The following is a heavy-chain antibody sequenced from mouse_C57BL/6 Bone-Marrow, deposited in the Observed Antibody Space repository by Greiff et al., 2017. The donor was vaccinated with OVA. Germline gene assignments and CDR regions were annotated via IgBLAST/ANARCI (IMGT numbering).Heavy chain of an antibody. CDR1: GYTFTSYG. V-gene: IGHV1-81*01. Sequence: QVQLQQSGAELARPGASVKLSCKASGYTFTSYGISWVKQRTGQGLEWIGEIYPRSGNTYYNEKFKGKATLTADKSSSTAYMELRSLTSEDSAVYFCARFPHYYGSIYYYFDYWGQGTTLTVSS. CDR3: ARFPHYYGSIYYYFDY. D-gene: IGHD1-1*01. J-gene: IGHJ2*01. CDR2: IYPRSGNT.